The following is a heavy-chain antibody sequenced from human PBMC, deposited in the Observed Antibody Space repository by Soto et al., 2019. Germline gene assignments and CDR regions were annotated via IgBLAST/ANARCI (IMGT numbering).Heavy chain of an antibody. D-gene: IGHD6-13*01. CDR3: AHMRRGIAAAGTVDY. Sequence: SGPTLVKPTQTLTLTCTFSGFSLSTSGVGVGWIRQPPGKALEWLALIYWDDKRYSPSLKSRLTITKDTSKNQVVLTMTNMDPVDTATYYCAHMRRGIAAAGTVDYWGQGTLVTVSS. J-gene: IGHJ4*02. CDR2: IYWDDK. CDR1: GFSLSTSGVG. V-gene: IGHV2-5*01.